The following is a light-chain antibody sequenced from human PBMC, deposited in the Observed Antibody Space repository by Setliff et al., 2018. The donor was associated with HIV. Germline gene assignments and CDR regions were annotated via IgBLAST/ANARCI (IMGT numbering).Light chain of an antibody. J-gene: IGLJ1*01. V-gene: IGLV2-23*01. CDR2: QAT. CDR1: SSDIGRYSL. CDR3: CSNTGSNTYV. Sequence: QSALSQPASVSGSPGQSITISCTGTSSDIGRYSLVSWYQQYPGKAPKLMIYQATKRPSGVSNRFSGSKSGNTASLTISGLQAEDEADYYCCSNTGSNTYVFGSGTKVTVL.